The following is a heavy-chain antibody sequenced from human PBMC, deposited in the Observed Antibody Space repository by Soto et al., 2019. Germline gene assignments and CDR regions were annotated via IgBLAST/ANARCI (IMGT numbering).Heavy chain of an antibody. CDR1: VGTFSDYN. J-gene: IGHJ6*03. CDR3: ARVEGTRTTNFYHYMDV. Sequence: VQLVQSGAEVKRPGSSVKVSCKAPVGTFSDYNIAWVRQARGQGLEWMGRIIPKLGITNYAHKFQDRVRITADKATSKAYMELTSLRHEDTSVYFCARVEGTRTTNFYHYMDVWGEGTAVTVS. D-gene: IGHD2-8*01. V-gene: IGHV1-69*02. CDR2: IIPKLGIT.